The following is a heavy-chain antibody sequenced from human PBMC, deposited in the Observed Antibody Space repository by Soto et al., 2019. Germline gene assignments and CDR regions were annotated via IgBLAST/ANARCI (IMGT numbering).Heavy chain of an antibody. V-gene: IGHV5-51*01. D-gene: IGHD6-19*01. CDR3: ARHDSSGWPEYYYYGMDV. J-gene: IGHJ6*02. CDR1: VDSFSTSL. CDR2: IYPADSDT. Sequence: VDSFSTSLLAWVRQKQGKSLEWMGIIYPADSDTRYSPSFQGQVTISADKSINTAYLQWSSLKASDTAMYYCARHDSSGWPEYYYYGMDVWGQGITLTGSS.